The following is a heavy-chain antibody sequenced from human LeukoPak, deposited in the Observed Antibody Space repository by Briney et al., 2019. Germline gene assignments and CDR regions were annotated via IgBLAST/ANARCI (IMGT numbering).Heavy chain of an antibody. CDR1: VYTFTDYY. J-gene: IGHJ4*02. Sequence: ASVKVSCKASVYTFTDYYMHWVRQAPGQGLEWMGWINSDSGDTHYAQKFQGRVTMTRDTSISTVYMELSSLRSDDTAVYYCARGRLVVTPAASPPNDYWGQGTLVTVSS. CDR2: INSDSGDT. CDR3: ARGRLVVTPAASPPNDY. V-gene: IGHV1-2*02. D-gene: IGHD2-2*01.